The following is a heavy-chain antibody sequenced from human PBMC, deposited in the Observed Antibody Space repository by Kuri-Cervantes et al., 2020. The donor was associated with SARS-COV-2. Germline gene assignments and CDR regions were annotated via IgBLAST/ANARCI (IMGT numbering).Heavy chain of an antibody. D-gene: IGHD5-18*01. CDR1: GFTFSNAW. Sequence: GESLKISCAASGFTFSNAWMNWVRQAPGKGLEWVGRIKSKTDGGTTDYAAPMKGRFTISRDDSKNTLYLQMNSLKTEDTAVYYCTTVGTGYSYGFDYYGMDVWGQGTTVTVSS. CDR2: IKSKTDGGTT. V-gene: IGHV3-15*07. CDR3: TTVGTGYSYGFDYYGMDV. J-gene: IGHJ6*02.